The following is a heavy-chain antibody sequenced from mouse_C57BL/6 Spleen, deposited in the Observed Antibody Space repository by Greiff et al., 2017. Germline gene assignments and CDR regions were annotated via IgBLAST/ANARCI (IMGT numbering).Heavy chain of an antibody. V-gene: IGHV1-15*01. CDR3: TKVGDYSYFDY. Sequence: QVQLQQSGAELVRPGASVTLSCKASGYTFTDYEMHWVKQTPVHGLEWIGAIDPETGGTAYNQKFKGKAILTADKSSSTAYMELRSLTSEDSAVYYCTKVGDYSYFDYWGQGTSLTVSS. CDR2: IDPETGGT. CDR1: GYTFTDYE. J-gene: IGHJ2*02. D-gene: IGHD2-12*01.